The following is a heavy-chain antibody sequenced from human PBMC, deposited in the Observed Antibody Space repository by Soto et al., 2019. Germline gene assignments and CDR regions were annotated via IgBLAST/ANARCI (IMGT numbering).Heavy chain of an antibody. V-gene: IGHV1-18*01. D-gene: IGHD2-2*01. CDR1: GYTFTSYG. Sequence: ASVKVSCKASGYTFTSYGISWVRQAPGQGLEWMGWISAYNGNTNYAQKLQGRVTMTTDTSTSTAYMELRSLRSDDTAVYYCARGYHNTPYIVVVPAADDAFDIWGQGTMVTVS. J-gene: IGHJ3*02. CDR2: ISAYNGNT. CDR3: ARGYHNTPYIVVVPAADDAFDI.